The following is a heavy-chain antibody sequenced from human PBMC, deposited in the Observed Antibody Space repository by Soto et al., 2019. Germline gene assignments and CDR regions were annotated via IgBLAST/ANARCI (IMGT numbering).Heavy chain of an antibody. CDR3: ARGYEGFSSAFEI. V-gene: IGHV3-66*01. CDR1: GFTVSSNY. Sequence: PGGSLRLSCAASGFTVSSNYMSWVRQAPGKGLEWVSVIYSGGSTYYADSVKGRFTISRDNSKNTLYLQMNSLRVEDTAVYYCARGYEGFSSAFEIWGQGTMVTVSS. J-gene: IGHJ3*02. CDR2: IYSGGST. D-gene: IGHD3-16*01.